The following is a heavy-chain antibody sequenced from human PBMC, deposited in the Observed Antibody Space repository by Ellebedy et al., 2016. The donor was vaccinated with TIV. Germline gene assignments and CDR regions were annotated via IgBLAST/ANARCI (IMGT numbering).Heavy chain of an antibody. J-gene: IGHJ4*02. CDR3: PKGQRVVTAPFDY. CDR2: ISVSGGTT. D-gene: IGHD2-21*02. CDR1: GFTFSSYA. Sequence: PGGSLRLSCAASGFTFSSYAMSWVRQAPGKGLEWVSAISVSGGTTYYADSVKGRFTISRDTSKNTLYLQMNSLRAEDTAVYYCPKGQRVVTAPFDYWGQGTLVTVSS. V-gene: IGHV3-23*01.